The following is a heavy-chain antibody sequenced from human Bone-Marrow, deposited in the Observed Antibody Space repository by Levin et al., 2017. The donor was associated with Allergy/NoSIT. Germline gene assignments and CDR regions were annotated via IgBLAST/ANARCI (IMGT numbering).Heavy chain of an antibody. Sequence: PGGSLRLSCAASGFTFSSYGMHWVRQAPGKGLEWVAVISYDGSNKYYADSVKGRFTISRDNSKNTLYLQMNSLRAEDTAVYYCAKAGGWYPYYYYYYGMDVWGQGTTVTVSS. CDR1: GFTFSSYG. CDR3: AKAGGWYPYYYYYYGMDV. D-gene: IGHD6-19*01. CDR2: ISYDGSNK. V-gene: IGHV3-30*18. J-gene: IGHJ6*02.